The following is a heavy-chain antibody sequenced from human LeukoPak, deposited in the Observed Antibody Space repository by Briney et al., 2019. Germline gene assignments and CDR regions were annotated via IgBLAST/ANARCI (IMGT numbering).Heavy chain of an antibody. V-gene: IGHV1-24*01. CDR1: GYTLTELS. Sequence: GASVKVSWKVSGYTLTELSMHWVRQAPGKGLEWMGGFDPEDGETIYAQKFQGRVTMTEDTSTDTAYMELSSLRSEDTAVYYCATVRSKVDRLVMPVDYWGQGTLVTVSS. D-gene: IGHD3-9*01. CDR3: ATVRSKVDRLVMPVDY. CDR2: FDPEDGET. J-gene: IGHJ4*02.